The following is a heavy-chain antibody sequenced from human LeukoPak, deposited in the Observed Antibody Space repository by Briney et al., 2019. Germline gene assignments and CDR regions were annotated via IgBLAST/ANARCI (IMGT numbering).Heavy chain of an antibody. CDR3: ARDSGTTGEVKFDP. CDR2: IYTSGTI. Sequence: SETLSLTCTVSGGSISSYYWSWIRQPAGTALEWIGRIYTSGTITYNPSLKSRVTMSVGTSKNQFSLKLSSVTAADTAVYYCARDSGTTGEVKFDPWGQGTLVTVSS. J-gene: IGHJ5*02. V-gene: IGHV4-4*07. CDR1: GGSISSYY. D-gene: IGHD3-10*01.